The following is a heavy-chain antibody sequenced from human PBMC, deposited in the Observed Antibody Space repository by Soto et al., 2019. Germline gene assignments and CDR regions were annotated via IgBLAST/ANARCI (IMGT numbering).Heavy chain of an antibody. CDR2: INNDGSIT. CDR1: GFTFSSYW. J-gene: IGHJ6*04. CDR3: ARAGAATCSSTSCFAYSPDV. Sequence: EVQLVESGGGLVQPGGSLRLSCAASGFTFSSYWMHWVRQAPGKGLVWVSRINNDGSITTYADSVTGRFTISRDNAKNTLSLKMTSLRAEDTAVYYCARAGAATCSSTSCFAYSPDVWGKGTTVTVSP. D-gene: IGHD2-2*01. V-gene: IGHV3-74*01.